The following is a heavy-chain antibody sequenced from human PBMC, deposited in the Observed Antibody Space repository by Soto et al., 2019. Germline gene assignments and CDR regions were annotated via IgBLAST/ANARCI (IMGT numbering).Heavy chain of an antibody. Sequence: PGGSLRLSCAASGFTFSSYEMNWVRQAPGKGLEWFSYISSSGRTIYYADSVKGRFTISRDNAKNSLYLQMNSLRAEDTAVYYCARSGYNWNDGARGYFDYWGQGTLVTVSS. V-gene: IGHV3-48*03. CDR2: ISSSGRTI. J-gene: IGHJ4*02. CDR3: ARSGYNWNDGARGYFDY. D-gene: IGHD1-20*01. CDR1: GFTFSSYE.